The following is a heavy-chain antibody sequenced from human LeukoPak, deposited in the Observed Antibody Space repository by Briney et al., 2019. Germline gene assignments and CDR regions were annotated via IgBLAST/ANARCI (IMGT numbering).Heavy chain of an antibody. CDR2: TYHSGTT. CDR1: IGSVSTDGYY. Sequence: SETLSLTCTVSIGSVSTDGYYWSWIRQPPGKALEWIGYTYHSGTTFYNPSLKSRVTISVDKSKNQFSLKMTSVTAADTAVYYCARTTARYFDYWGQGTLVTVSS. J-gene: IGHJ4*02. CDR3: ARTTARYFDY. D-gene: IGHD4-17*01. V-gene: IGHV4-30-2*01.